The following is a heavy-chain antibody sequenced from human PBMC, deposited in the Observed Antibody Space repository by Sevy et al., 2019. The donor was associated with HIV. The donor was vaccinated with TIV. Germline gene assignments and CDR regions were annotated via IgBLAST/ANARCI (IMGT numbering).Heavy chain of an antibody. D-gene: IGHD3-3*01. CDR1: GFTFSSYA. V-gene: IGHV3-23*01. Sequence: GGSLRLSCAASGFTFSSYAMSWVRQAPGKGLEWVSAISGSGGSTYYVDSVKGRFTISRDNSKNTLYLQMNSLRAEDTAVYYCAKDRSLRFLEWLLYGWGQGTLVTVSS. J-gene: IGHJ4*02. CDR2: ISGSGGST. CDR3: AKDRSLRFLEWLLYG.